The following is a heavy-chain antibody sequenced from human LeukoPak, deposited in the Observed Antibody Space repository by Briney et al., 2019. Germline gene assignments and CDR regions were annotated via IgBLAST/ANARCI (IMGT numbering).Heavy chain of an antibody. CDR2: IHPGDSDT. Sequence: PGESLQIYCKGSGYTFTSYWIGWVRQMPGKGLEWMGIIHPGDSDTRYSPSFQGQVTISVDKSISTAYLQWSSLKASDTAMYYCARSPWNYYEYWGQGTLVTVSS. J-gene: IGHJ4*02. V-gene: IGHV5-51*01. CDR3: ARSPWNYYEY. D-gene: IGHD5-12*01. CDR1: GYTFTSYW.